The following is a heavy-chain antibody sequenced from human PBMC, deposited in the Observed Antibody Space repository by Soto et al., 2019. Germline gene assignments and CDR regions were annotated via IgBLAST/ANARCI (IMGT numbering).Heavy chain of an antibody. CDR1: GGSISSYY. CDR3: ARRRGFPYYYGMDV. J-gene: IGHJ6*02. CDR2: IYYSGST. D-gene: IGHD5-12*01. V-gene: IGHV4-59*01. Sequence: PSETLSLTCTVSGGSISSYYWSWIRQPPGKGLEWIGYIYYSGSTNYNPSLKSRVTISVDTSKNQLSLKLSSVTAADTAVYYCARRRGFPYYYGMDVWGQGTTVTVSS.